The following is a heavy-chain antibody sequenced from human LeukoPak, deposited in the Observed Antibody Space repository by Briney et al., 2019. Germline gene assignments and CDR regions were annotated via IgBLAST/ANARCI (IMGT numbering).Heavy chain of an antibody. J-gene: IGHJ6*02. D-gene: IGHD3-10*01. V-gene: IGHV4-34*01. CDR1: GGSFSGYY. Sequence: SEALSLTCAVYGGSFSGYYWSWIRQPPGKGLEWIGEINHSGSTNYNPSLKSRVTISVDTSKNQFSLKLSSVTAADTAVYYCARVPRSYGSGSYYNYYYYGMDVWGQGTTVTVSS. CDR2: INHSGST. CDR3: ARVPRSYGSGSYYNYYYYGMDV.